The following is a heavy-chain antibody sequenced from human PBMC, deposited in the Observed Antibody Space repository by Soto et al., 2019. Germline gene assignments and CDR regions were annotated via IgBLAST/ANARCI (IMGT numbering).Heavy chain of an antibody. CDR2: INPNNGGI. J-gene: IGHJ6*02. CDR1: GYTFTGYY. D-gene: IGHD5-18*01. V-gene: IGHV1-2*02. CDR3: ARDGVVNPEEYTAKYYYYGMDV. Sequence: GASLKVSCKPSGYTFTGYYMLWVRQPPVQGIEWLGCINPNNGGINYEQKFQGRLTLTSDTVISTAYREPSRLRSDDTAVYYCARDGVVNPEEYTAKYYYYGMDVWGQGTTVTVS.